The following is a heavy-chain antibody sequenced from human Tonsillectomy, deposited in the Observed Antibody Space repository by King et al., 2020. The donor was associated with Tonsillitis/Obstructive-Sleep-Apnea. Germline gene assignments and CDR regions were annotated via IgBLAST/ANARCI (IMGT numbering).Heavy chain of an antibody. CDR2: IYWDDDK. CDR3: ARSPLIAVAASYYFDY. J-gene: IGHJ4*02. Sequence: TLKESGPTLVKPPQTLTLTCTFSGFSLSTSGVGVGWIRQPPGKALEWLALIYWDDDKRYSPSLKSRLTITKDTSKNQVVLTMTNMDPVDTATYYCARSPLIAVAASYYFDYWGQGTLVTVSS. D-gene: IGHD6-19*01. V-gene: IGHV2-5*02. CDR1: GFSLSTSGVG.